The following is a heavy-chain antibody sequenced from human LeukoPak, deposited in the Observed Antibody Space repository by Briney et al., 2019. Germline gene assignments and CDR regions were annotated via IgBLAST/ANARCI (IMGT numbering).Heavy chain of an antibody. D-gene: IGHD4-11*01. CDR1: GGSFSGYY. CDR3: ASPTTVYYYYGMDV. Sequence: PSETLSLTCAVYGGSFSGYYWSWIRQPPGKGLEWIGEINHSGSTNYNPSLKSRVTISVDTSKNQFSLKLSSVNAADAAVYYCASPTTVYYYYGMDVWGQGTTVTVSS. V-gene: IGHV4-34*01. J-gene: IGHJ6*02. CDR2: INHSGST.